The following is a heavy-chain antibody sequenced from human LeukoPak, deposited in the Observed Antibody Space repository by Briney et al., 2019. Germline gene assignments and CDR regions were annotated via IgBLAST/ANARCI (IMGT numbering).Heavy chain of an antibody. CDR2: IKQDGSEK. V-gene: IGHV3-7*01. CDR1: GFTFSTYW. Sequence: PGGSLRLSCAASGFTFSTYWMSWVRQAPGKGLAWVASIKQDGSEKYYVDSVKGRFTIFRDSAKNSLYLQMDSLRAEDTAVYYCARDRLWLNYWGQGTLVTVSS. J-gene: IGHJ4*02. D-gene: IGHD2/OR15-2a*01. CDR3: ARDRLWLNY.